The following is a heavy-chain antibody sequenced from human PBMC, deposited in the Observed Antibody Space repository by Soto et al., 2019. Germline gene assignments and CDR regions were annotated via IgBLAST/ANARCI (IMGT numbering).Heavy chain of an antibody. Sequence: LRLSCAASGFTFSSYAMHWVRQAPGKGLEWVAVISYDGSNKNYADSVKGRFSISIYNSKNTLYLQMNSLRAEDTAVFYCAREAFLWFLVGQYYFDYWGQGTLVTVSS. CDR3: AREAFLWFLVGQYYFDY. CDR1: GFTFSSYA. D-gene: IGHD3-10*01. V-gene: IGHV3-30-3*01. J-gene: IGHJ4*02. CDR2: ISYDGSNK.